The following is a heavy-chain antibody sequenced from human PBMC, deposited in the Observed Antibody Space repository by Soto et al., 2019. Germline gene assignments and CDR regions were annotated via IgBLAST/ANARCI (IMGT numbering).Heavy chain of an antibody. CDR2: IYYSGST. J-gene: IGHJ4*02. V-gene: IGHV4-59*08. CDR3: ARQVDMVRGAFGY. D-gene: IGHD3-10*01. CDR1: GGSISSYY. Sequence: QVQLQESGPGLVKPSETLSLTCTVSGGSISSYYWSWIRQPPGKGLEWIGYIYYSGSTNYNPSLTGRVAMSVDTCQIQFSPNLSSGTAADSAVYFCARQVDMVRGAFGYWGQGTLVAVSS.